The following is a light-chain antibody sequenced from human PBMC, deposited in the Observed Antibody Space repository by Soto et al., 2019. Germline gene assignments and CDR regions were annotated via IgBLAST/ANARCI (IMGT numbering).Light chain of an antibody. J-gene: IGLJ1*01. Sequence: QSALTQPASVSGSPGQSITISCTGTSSDIGAYKYVSWYQQHPGKAPKLILYDVSNRPSGVSNRFSGFKSGNTASLAITGLPAEDAADYDCNSYTSSSALYVFGTGTKVTVL. CDR1: SSDIGAYKY. CDR3: NSYTSSSALYV. CDR2: DVS. V-gene: IGLV2-14*03.